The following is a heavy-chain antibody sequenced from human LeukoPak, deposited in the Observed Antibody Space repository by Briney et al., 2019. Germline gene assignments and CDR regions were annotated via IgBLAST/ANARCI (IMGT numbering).Heavy chain of an antibody. CDR2: INHSGST. CDR1: GGSFSGYY. CDR3: ARAPGYSSSWYL. Sequence: SETLSLTCAVYGGSFSGYYWSWIRQPPGKGLEWIGEINHSGSTNYNPSLKSRVTISVDTSKSQFSLKLSSVTAADTAVYYCARAPGYSSSWYLWGQGTLVTVSS. V-gene: IGHV4-34*01. J-gene: IGHJ5*02. D-gene: IGHD6-13*01.